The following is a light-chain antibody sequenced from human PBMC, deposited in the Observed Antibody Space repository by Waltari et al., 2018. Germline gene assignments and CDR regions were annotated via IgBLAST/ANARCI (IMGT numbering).Light chain of an antibody. CDR3: HHYNDWPPGT. V-gene: IGKV3-15*01. Sequence: RASRRVRTNVAWYQQQPGQAPRLLIYGASKRATGIPARFSGTGSGTEFTLTISSLQSEDFAVHFCHHYNDWPPGTFGQGTKLDSK. CDR2: GAS. CDR1: RRVRTN. J-gene: IGKJ2*02.